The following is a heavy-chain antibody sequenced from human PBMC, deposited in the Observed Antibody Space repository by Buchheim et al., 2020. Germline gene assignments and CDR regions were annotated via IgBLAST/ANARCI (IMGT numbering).Heavy chain of an antibody. J-gene: IGHJ4*02. CDR1: GFTFSDHY. CDR3: LGYGVYVRVY. D-gene: IGHD4-17*01. Sequence: EVQLVESGGGLVQPGGSLRLSCAASGFTFSDHYMDWVRQAPGKGLEWVGRTRNKANSYTTEYAASVKGRFTISSADSKNYLYLQRNSVKAGETAFYNGLGYGVYVRVYWARET. CDR2: TRNKANSYTT. V-gene: IGHV3-72*01.